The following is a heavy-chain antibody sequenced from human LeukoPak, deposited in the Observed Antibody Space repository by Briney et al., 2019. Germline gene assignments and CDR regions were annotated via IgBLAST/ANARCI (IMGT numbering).Heavy chain of an antibody. Sequence: GGSLRLSCAASGFTFSSYAMSWVRQAPGKGLEWVSAISGSGGSTYYADSVKGRLTISRDNSKNTPYLQMNSLRAEDTAVYYCAKSFSSSWSLFDYWGQGTLVTVSS. V-gene: IGHV3-23*01. CDR2: ISGSGGST. J-gene: IGHJ4*02. D-gene: IGHD6-13*01. CDR3: AKSFSSSWSLFDY. CDR1: GFTFSSYA.